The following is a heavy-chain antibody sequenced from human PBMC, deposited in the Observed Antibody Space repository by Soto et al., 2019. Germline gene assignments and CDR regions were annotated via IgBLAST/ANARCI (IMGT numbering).Heavy chain of an antibody. J-gene: IGHJ6*03. CDR3: AKDEDIALDYYYYMDV. CDR1: GFTFSSYA. Sequence: PGGSLRLSCAASGFTFSSYAMSWVRQAPGKGLEWVSAISGSGGSTYYADSVKGRFTISRDNSKNTLYLQMNSLRAEDTAVYYCAKDEDIALDYYYYMDVWGKGTTVTVSS. V-gene: IGHV3-23*01. CDR2: ISGSGGST. D-gene: IGHD5-12*01.